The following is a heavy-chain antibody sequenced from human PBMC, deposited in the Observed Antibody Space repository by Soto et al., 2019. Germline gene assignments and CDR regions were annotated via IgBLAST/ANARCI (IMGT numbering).Heavy chain of an antibody. D-gene: IGHD6-13*01. CDR1: GGSISSNY. V-gene: IGHV4-59*01. CDR2: VYNSGST. CDR3: TRYRREAVAGYTLDN. J-gene: IGHJ4*02. Sequence: PSETLSLTCTVSGGSISSNYWTWIRQPPGKGLEWIGYVYNSGSTNYNPSLKSRVTISEDTSKSQFSLKVNSMTAADTAVYYCTRYRREAVAGYTLDNWGQGILVTVSS.